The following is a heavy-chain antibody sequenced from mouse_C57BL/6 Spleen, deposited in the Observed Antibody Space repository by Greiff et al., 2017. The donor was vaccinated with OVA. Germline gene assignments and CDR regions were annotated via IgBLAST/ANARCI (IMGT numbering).Heavy chain of an antibody. CDR1: GYAFSSYW. D-gene: IGHD4-1*02. J-gene: IGHJ2*02. V-gene: IGHV1-80*01. CDR3: ARSGSTGYYFDY. Sequence: QVQLQQSGAELVKPGASVKISCKASGYAFSSYWMNWVKQRPGKGLEWIGQIYPGDGDTNYNGKFKGKATLTADKSSSAADMQLSSLTSEDSAVEFCARSGSTGYYFDYWGQGTSLTVSS. CDR2: IYPGDGDT.